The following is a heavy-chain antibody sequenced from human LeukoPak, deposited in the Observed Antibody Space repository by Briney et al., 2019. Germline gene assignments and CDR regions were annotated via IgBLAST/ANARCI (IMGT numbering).Heavy chain of an antibody. CDR3: ARDIFSCSGGKYYYNDAFEV. Sequence: SETLSLTCTVSGGSISNYYWNWIRQPPGEGLEWIGYIYFTGSAIYNPSLKSRLTMSVDTSKNQFSLRLSSVTAADTAVYYCARDIFSCSGGKYYYNDAFEVWGQGTMVTVSS. CDR1: GGSISNYY. CDR2: IYFTGSA. V-gene: IGHV4-59*01. D-gene: IGHD2-15*01. J-gene: IGHJ3*01.